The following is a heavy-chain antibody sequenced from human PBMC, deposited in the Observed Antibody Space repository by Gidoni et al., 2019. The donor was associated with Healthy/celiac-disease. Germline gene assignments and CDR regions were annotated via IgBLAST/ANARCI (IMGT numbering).Heavy chain of an antibody. CDR3: ARVEKAALSLRTSSPHYYYGMDV. D-gene: IGHD2-2*01. CDR1: GGTFSSYA. Sequence: QVQLVQSGAEVKKPGSSVKVSCTASGGTFSSYAISWVRQAPGQGLEWMGGIIPIFGTANYAQKFQGRVTITADESTSTAYMELSSLRSEDTAVYYCARVEKAALSLRTSSPHYYYGMDVWGQGTTVTVSS. CDR2: IIPIFGTA. J-gene: IGHJ6*02. V-gene: IGHV1-69*01.